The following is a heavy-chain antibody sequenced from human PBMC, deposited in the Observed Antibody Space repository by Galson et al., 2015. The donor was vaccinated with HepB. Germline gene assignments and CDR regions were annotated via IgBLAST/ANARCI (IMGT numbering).Heavy chain of an antibody. D-gene: IGHD4-17*01. CDR2: ISSSNNYI. CDR3: ARENDYGDENFDY. Sequence: SLRLSCAASGFTFSSYSMNWVRQAPGKGLEWVAYISSSNNYIYYADSVKGRFTISRDNAKNSLYLQMNSLRAEDTAVYYCARENDYGDENFDYWGQGTLVTVSS. CDR1: GFTFSSYS. J-gene: IGHJ4*02. V-gene: IGHV3-21*01.